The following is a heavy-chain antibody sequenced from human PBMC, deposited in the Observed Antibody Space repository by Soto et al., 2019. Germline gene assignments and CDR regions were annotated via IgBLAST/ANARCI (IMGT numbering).Heavy chain of an antibody. Sequence: GGSLRLSCAASGFTFSSYGMHWVRQAPGKGLEWVAVIWYDGSNKYYADSVKGRFTISRDNSKNTLYLQMNSLRAEDTAVYYCARERGPYYDFWSGYYYFDYWGQGTLVTVSS. D-gene: IGHD3-3*01. CDR2: IWYDGSNK. V-gene: IGHV3-33*01. CDR1: GFTFSSYG. J-gene: IGHJ4*02. CDR3: ARERGPYYDFWSGYYYFDY.